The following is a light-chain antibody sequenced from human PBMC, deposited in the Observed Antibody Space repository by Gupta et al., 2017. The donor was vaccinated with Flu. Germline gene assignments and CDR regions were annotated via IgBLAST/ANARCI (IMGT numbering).Light chain of an antibody. J-gene: IGLJ3*02. CDR2: ETD. CDR3: GTWDNSWSAWV. Sequence: KVTISCSVKSSSIENNYVAWYQHHPGSAPKLIIYETDKQPSGIPERFSGSKYGTSATVGITGVQTGDEADYYCGTWDNSWSAWVFGGGTKLTVL. CDR1: SSSIENNY. V-gene: IGLV1-51*02.